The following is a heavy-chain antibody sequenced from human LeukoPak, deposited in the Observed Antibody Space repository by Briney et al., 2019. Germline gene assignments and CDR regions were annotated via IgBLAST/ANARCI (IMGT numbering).Heavy chain of an antibody. CDR1: GCTLTELS. CDR2: FDPEDGET. CDR3: ATPAELVVVNAFDY. Sequence: ASVKVSCKVSGCTLTELSMHWVRQAPGKGLEWMGGFDPEDGETIYAQKFQGRVTMTEDTSTDTAYMELSSLRSEDTAVYYCATPAELVVVNAFDYWGQGTLVTVSS. V-gene: IGHV1-24*01. D-gene: IGHD3-22*01. J-gene: IGHJ4*02.